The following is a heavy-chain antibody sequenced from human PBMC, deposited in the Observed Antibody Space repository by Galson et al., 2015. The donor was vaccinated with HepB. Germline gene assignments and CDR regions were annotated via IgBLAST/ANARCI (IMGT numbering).Heavy chain of an antibody. CDR1: GGTFSSYA. CDR2: IIPIFGTA. V-gene: IGHV1-69*13. CDR3: ARGAPTVSPQTYWYFDL. D-gene: IGHD4-17*01. J-gene: IGHJ2*01. Sequence: SVKVSCKASGGTFSSYAISWVRQAPGQGLEWMGGIIPIFGTANYAQKFQGRVTITADESTSTAYMELSSLRSEDTAVYYCARGAPTVSPQTYWYFDLWGRGTLVTVSS.